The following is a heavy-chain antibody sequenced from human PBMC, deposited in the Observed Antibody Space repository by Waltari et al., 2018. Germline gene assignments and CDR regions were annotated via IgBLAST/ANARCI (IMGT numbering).Heavy chain of an antibody. V-gene: IGHV3-21*01. Sequence: EVRLVESGGGLVKPGGTRRHSCAASGFTGRCAGMNWVRQAPGKGLAGVSSISSLSKFTYYADSVKGRFTISRDNAKNSLYLQMNSLRAEDTAVYFCARDGISSTQSGYFDYWGQGVLVTVSS. J-gene: IGHJ4*02. CDR1: GFTGRCAG. CDR3: ARDGISSTQSGYFDY. CDR2: ISSLSKFT. D-gene: IGHD6-13*01.